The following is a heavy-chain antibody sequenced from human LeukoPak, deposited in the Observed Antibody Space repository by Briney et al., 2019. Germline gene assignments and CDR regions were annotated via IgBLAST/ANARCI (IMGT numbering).Heavy chain of an antibody. CDR2: IYYSGST. J-gene: IGHJ4*02. Sequence: PSETLSLTRTVSGGSTSSGDYYWSWIRQPPGKGLEWIGYIYYSGSTYYNPSLKSRVTISVDTSKNQFSLKLSSVTAADTAVYYCARTYYGSGSYYSHWGQGTLVTVSS. CDR1: GGSTSSGDYY. V-gene: IGHV4-30-4*01. CDR3: ARTYYGSGSYYSH. D-gene: IGHD3-10*01.